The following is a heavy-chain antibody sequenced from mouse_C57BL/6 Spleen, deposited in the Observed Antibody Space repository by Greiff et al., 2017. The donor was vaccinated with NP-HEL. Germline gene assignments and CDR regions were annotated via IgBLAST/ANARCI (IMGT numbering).Heavy chain of an antibody. CDR1: GYSFTDYY. Sequence: EVQLQQSGPELVKPGASVKLSCKASGYSFTDYYMNWVKQSHGQSLEWIGVINPNYGTTSYNQKFKGKATLTVDQSSSTAYMQLNSLTSEDSAVYYCARGGDYDEAWFAYWGQGTLVTVSA. V-gene: IGHV1-39*01. D-gene: IGHD2-4*01. CDR2: INPNYGTT. CDR3: ARGGDYDEAWFAY. J-gene: IGHJ3*01.